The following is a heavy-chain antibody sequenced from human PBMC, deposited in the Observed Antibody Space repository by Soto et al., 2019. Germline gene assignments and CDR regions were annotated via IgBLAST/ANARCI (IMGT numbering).Heavy chain of an antibody. CDR3: AKDPSVTTEYYFDY. V-gene: IGHV3-23*01. CDR2: ISGSGGST. D-gene: IGHD4-17*01. Sequence: GGSLRLSCAASGFTFSSYAMSWVRPAPGKGLEWVSAISGSGGSTYYADSVKGRFTISRDNSKNTLYLQMNSLRAEDTAVYYCAKDPSVTTEYYFDYWGQGTLVTVSS. CDR1: GFTFSSYA. J-gene: IGHJ4*02.